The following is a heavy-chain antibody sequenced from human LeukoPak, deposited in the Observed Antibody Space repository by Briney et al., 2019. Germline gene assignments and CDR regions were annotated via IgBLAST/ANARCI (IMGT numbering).Heavy chain of an antibody. J-gene: IGHJ3*01. CDR3: ATALRLEALDL. CDR2: FDPEDGKT. CDR1: GYTLTELS. D-gene: IGHD3-16*01. V-gene: IGHV1-24*01. Sequence: GASVKVSCKVSGYTLTELSMHWVRQAPGKGLEWMGGFDPEDGKTIYAQKFQGRVTMTEDTSTDTAYMELRSLRSEDTAMYYCATALRLEALDLWGHGTMVTVSS.